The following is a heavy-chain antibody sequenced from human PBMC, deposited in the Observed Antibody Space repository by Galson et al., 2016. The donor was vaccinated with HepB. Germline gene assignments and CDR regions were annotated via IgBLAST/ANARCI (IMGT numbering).Heavy chain of an antibody. V-gene: IGHV3-74*01. J-gene: IGHJ3*02. CDR2: INSDGSST. CDR3: ARENSGSYWGAFDI. D-gene: IGHD1-26*01. CDR1: GFTFSRYW. Sequence: SLRLSCAASGFTFSRYWMHWVRQAPGKGLVWVSRINSDGSSTSYADSVKGRFTISRDNAKNTLYVQMNSLRAEDTAVYYCARENSGSYWGAFDIWGQGTMVTVSS.